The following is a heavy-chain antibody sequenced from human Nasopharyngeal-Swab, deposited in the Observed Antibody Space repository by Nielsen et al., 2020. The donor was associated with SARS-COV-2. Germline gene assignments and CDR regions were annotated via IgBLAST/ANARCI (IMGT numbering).Heavy chain of an antibody. CDR2: ISGGGGST. V-gene: IGHV3-23*01. CDR3: AADYDILTGYYVTT. J-gene: IGHJ5*02. D-gene: IGHD3-9*01. CDR1: GFTFSSYA. Sequence: GESLKISCAASGFTFSSYAMSWVRQAPGKGLEWVSAISGGGGSTYYADSVKGRFTISRDNSKNTLYLQMNSLRAEDTAVYYCAADYDILTGYYVTTWGQGTLVTVSS.